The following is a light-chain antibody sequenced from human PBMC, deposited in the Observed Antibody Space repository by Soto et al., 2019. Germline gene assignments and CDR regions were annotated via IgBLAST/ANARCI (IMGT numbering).Light chain of an antibody. CDR1: SSDVGGYNY. CDR2: DVS. V-gene: IGLV2-11*01. Sequence: QSALTQPRSVSGSPGQSVTISCTGTSSDVGGYNYVSWYQQHPGKAPKFMIYDVSQRPSGDPARFSGSKSGNTASLTISGLQAEDEADYYCCSYAGSYTYVFGTGTKLTVL. J-gene: IGLJ1*01. CDR3: CSYAGSYTYV.